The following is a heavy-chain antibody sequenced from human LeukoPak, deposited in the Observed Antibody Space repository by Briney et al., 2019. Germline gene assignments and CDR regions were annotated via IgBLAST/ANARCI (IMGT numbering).Heavy chain of an antibody. Sequence: SETLSLTCTVSGGSISSYYWSWIRQPPGKGLEWIGEIYHSGSTNYNPSLKSRVTISVDKSKNQFSLKLTSVTAADTAVYYCARDGYFDSSGYHTDYWGQGTLVTVSS. D-gene: IGHD3-22*01. CDR2: IYHSGST. CDR1: GGSISSYY. V-gene: IGHV4-59*12. CDR3: ARDGYFDSSGYHTDY. J-gene: IGHJ4*02.